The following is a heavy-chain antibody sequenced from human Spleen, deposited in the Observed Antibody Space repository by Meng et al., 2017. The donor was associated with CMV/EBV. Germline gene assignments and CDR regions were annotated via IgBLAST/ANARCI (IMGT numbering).Heavy chain of an antibody. D-gene: IGHD2-2*01. CDR2: IHPSDSDT. V-gene: IGHV5-51*01. CDR3: ARQLDTRTWDNWFDP. Sequence: GESLKISCKCSGYNFPSHWIGWVRQMPGRGLEWMGIIHPSDSDTRYSPSFQGQVTISADKSISTTYLQWSSLKASDTAMYYCARQLDTRTWDNWFDPWGQGTLVTVSS. CDR1: GYNFPSHW. J-gene: IGHJ5*02.